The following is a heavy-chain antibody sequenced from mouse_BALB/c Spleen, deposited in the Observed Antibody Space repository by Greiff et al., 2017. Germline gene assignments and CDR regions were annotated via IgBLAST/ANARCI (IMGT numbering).Heavy chain of an antibody. V-gene: IGHV5-6*01. CDR2: ISSGGSYT. CDR3: ARHGGGLYYAMDY. CDR1: GFTFSSYG. J-gene: IGHJ4*01. Sequence: EVKLMESGGDLVKPGGSLKLSCAASGFTFSSYGMSWVRQTPDKRLEWVATISSGGSYTYYPDSVKGRFTISRDNAKNTLYLQMSSLKSEDTAMYYCARHGGGLYYAMDYWGQGTSVTVSS.